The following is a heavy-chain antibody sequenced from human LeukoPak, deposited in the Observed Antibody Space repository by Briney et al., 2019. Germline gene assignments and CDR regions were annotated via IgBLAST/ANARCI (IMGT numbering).Heavy chain of an antibody. CDR1: GFTFSSYA. J-gene: IGHJ4*02. Sequence: GGSLRLSCAASGFTFSSYAMSWVRQAPGKGLEWVSAISGNGGSTYYADSVKGRFTISRDNSKNTLYLQMNSLRAEDTAVYYCAKDPYSSAWYGRSDYWGQGTLVTVSS. V-gene: IGHV3-23*01. D-gene: IGHD6-19*01. CDR2: ISGNGGST. CDR3: AKDPYSSAWYGRSDY.